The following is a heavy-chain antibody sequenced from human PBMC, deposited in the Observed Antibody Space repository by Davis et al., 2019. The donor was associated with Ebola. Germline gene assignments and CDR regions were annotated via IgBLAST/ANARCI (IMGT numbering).Heavy chain of an antibody. CDR1: GGTFSSYA. Sequence: SVKVSCKASGGTFSSYAISWVRQAPGQGLEWMGGIIPIFGTANYAQKFQGRVTITADESTSTAYMELSSLRSEDTAVYYCARDSEYSSSSDYYYYMDVWGKGTTVTVSS. V-gene: IGHV1-69*13. J-gene: IGHJ6*03. CDR3: ARDSEYSSSSDYYYYMDV. CDR2: IIPIFGTA. D-gene: IGHD6-6*01.